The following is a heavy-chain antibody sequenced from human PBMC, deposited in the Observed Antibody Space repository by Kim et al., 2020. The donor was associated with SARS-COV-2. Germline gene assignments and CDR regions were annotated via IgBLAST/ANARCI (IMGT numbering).Heavy chain of an antibody. V-gene: IGHV4-4*07. CDR3: ARGRQRITMIVVVIDDAFDI. CDR2: IYTSGST. CDR1: GGSISNYY. J-gene: IGHJ3*02. D-gene: IGHD3-22*01. Sequence: SETLSLTCTVSGGSISNYYWNWIRQPAGKGLEWIGRIYTSGSTNYNPSLKSRVTMSVDTSKNQFSLKLSSVTAADTAVYYCARGRQRITMIVVVIDDAFDIWGHGTMVTVSS.